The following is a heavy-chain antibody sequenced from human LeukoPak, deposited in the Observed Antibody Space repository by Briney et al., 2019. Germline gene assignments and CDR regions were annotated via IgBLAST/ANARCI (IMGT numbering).Heavy chain of an antibody. D-gene: IGHD6-6*01. J-gene: IGHJ5*02. CDR3: ARDRLAARAWFDP. Sequence: SETLSLSCTVSGGSISSYYWSWVRQPAGKGLEWIGRIYTSGSTNYNPSLKSRVTMSVDTSKNQFSLKLSSVTAADTAVYYCARDRLAARAWFDPWGQGTLVTVSS. CDR2: IYTSGST. V-gene: IGHV4-4*07. CDR1: GGSISSYY.